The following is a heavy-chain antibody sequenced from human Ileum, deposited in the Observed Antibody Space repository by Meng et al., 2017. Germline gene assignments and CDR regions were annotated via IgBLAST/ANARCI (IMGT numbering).Heavy chain of an antibody. D-gene: IGHD3-10*01. CDR3: ARERRHYYGSGSFDY. CDR1: GGSFSSDNYY. Sequence: QVQLQESGPGLVKPSQTPSLTCSVSGGSFSSDNYYWTWIRQTPGKGLEWIGLTYYNGSPFYNPSLRSRVTISVDTSKDQFSLKLTSVTAADTAVYYCARERRHYYGSGSFDYWGQGSLVTVSS. J-gene: IGHJ4*02. V-gene: IGHV4-30-4*01. CDR2: TYYNGSP.